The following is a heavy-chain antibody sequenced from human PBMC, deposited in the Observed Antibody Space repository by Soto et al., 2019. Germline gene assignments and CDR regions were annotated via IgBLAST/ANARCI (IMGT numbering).Heavy chain of an antibody. J-gene: IGHJ4*02. V-gene: IGHV3-53*01. CDR3: VQTPGWPGFDF. Sequence: EVQLVESGGGLIQPGGSLRLSCAASGFTVSSKYMTWVRQAPGKGLEWVSVIYGGGTTYYADSVKGRFPISRDNSKNTLYLHGHSLRAEDTAVYYCVQTPGWPGFDFWGQGTRVTVSS. CDR2: IYGGGTT. CDR1: GFTVSSKY. D-gene: IGHD6-19*01.